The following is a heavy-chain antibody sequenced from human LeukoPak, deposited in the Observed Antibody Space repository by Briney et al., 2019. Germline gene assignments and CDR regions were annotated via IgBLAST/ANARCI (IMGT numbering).Heavy chain of an antibody. Sequence: SETLSLTCTVSGGSISSSSYYWGWIRQPPGKGLEWIGSIYYSGSTYYNPYLKSRVTISVDTSKNQFSLKLSSVPAADTAVYYCARASGSGLDYWAQRTLVTVSS. CDR1: GGSISSSSYY. CDR2: IYYSGST. V-gene: IGHV4-39*01. D-gene: IGHD3-10*01. J-gene: IGHJ4*02. CDR3: ARASGSGLDY.